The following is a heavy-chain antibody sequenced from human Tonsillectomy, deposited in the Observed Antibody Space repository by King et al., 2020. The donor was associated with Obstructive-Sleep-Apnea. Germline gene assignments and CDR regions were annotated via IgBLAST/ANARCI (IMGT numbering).Heavy chain of an antibody. CDR1: GYTFANFG. J-gene: IGHJ4*02. CDR3: AKVVLSYRAGYSSSSGLNH. CDR2: ISGYNGNT. V-gene: IGHV1-18*01. Sequence: EQLVQSGAEVKKPGASVKVSCKASGYTFANFGIMWVRQAPGQGLEWLGWISGYNGNTNYAQKFQGKVIMTTDTAASTAYMELRGLRPDDTAIYYCAKVVLSYRAGYSSSSGLNHWGQGTPVTVSS. D-gene: IGHD6-6*01.